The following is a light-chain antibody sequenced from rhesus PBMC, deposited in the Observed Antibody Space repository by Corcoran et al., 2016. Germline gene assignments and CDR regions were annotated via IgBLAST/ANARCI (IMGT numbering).Light chain of an antibody. CDR1: ENVNNY. J-gene: IGKJ2*01. CDR2: KAS. CDR3: QHGYGTPYS. Sequence: DIQMTQSPSSLSASVGDRVTITCRASENVNNYLNWYQQKPGKAPKLLIYKASTLQSGVPSRVSGSGYGTDYTFTISSLQPEDVATYYCQHGYGTPYSFGQGTKVEIK. V-gene: IGKV1-74*01.